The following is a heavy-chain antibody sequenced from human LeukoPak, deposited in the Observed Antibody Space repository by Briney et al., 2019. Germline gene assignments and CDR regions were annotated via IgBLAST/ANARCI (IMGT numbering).Heavy chain of an antibody. D-gene: IGHD3-10*01. J-gene: IGHJ5*02. CDR3: ARGGTMVQGVINGWFDP. Sequence: SETLSLTCAVSGGSISSGDYSWSWIRQPPGKGLEWIGYIYHSGSTYYNPSLKSRVTISVDRSKNQFSLKLSSMTAADTAVYYCARGGTMVQGVINGWFDPWGQGTLVTVSS. V-gene: IGHV4-30-2*01. CDR1: GGSISSGDYS. CDR2: IYHSGST.